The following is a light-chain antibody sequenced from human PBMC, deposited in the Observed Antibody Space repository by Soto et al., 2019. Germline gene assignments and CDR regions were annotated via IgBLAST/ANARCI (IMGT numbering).Light chain of an antibody. J-gene: IGLJ1*01. Sequence: QSALTQPPSVSGSPGQSVTISCTGTSSDVGDYNFVSWYLQYPGKAPKLVIYDVFKRPSGVPDRFSGSKSGNTASLTISGLQADDEADYYCCSYAGSYTYVFGPGTKVTVL. V-gene: IGLV2-11*01. CDR3: CSYAGSYTYV. CDR1: SSDVGDYNF. CDR2: DVF.